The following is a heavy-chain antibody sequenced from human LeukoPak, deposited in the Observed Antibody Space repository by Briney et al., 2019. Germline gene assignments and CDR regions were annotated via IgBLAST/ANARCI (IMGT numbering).Heavy chain of an antibody. V-gene: IGHV4-30-4*01. CDR1: GGSISSADYY. CDR2: INHSGST. Sequence: SQTLSLTCTVSGGSISSADYYWSWIRQPPGKGLEWIGEINHSGSTNYNPSLKSRVTISVDTSKNQFSLKLSSVTAADTAVYYCARGGSGSLDYWGQGTLVTVSS. CDR3: ARGGSGSLDY. D-gene: IGHD1-26*01. J-gene: IGHJ4*02.